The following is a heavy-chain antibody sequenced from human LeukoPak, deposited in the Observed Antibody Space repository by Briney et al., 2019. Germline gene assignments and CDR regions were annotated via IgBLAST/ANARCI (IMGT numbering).Heavy chain of an antibody. V-gene: IGHV4-61*02. CDR3: ASLKEYSSSSLDY. J-gene: IGHJ4*02. D-gene: IGHD6-6*01. CDR2: IYTSGST. CDR1: GGSISSGSYY. Sequence: SQTLSLTCTVSGGSISSGSYYWSWTRQPAGKGLEWIGRIYTSGSTNYNPSLKSRVTISVDTSKNQFSLKLSSVTAADTAVYYCASLKEYSSSSLDYWGQGTLVTVSS.